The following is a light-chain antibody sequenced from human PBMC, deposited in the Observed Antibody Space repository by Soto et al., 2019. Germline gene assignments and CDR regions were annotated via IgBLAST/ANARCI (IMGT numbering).Light chain of an antibody. Sequence: EIVLTQSPGTLSLSPGERATLSCRASQSVSSSYLAWYQQKPGQAPRLLIYGASSRATGIPDRFSGSGSGTEFTPNISSLQSEDFAVYYCQQYNNWPWALGQGTKVDIK. CDR3: QQYNNWPWA. CDR1: QSVSSSY. J-gene: IGKJ1*01. V-gene: IGKV3-20*01. CDR2: GAS.